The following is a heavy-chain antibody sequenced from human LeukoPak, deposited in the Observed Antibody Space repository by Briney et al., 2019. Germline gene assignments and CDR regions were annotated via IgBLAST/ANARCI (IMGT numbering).Heavy chain of an antibody. D-gene: IGHD6-13*01. CDR1: GFTFSGYW. CDR3: ARGESSPVY. V-gene: IGHV3-74*01. CDR2: INTDGSDI. J-gene: IGHJ4*02. Sequence: PGGSLRLSCAASGFTFSGYWMHWVRQAPGKGLVWVSRINTDGSDISYADSVKGRFTISGDNAKNTLYLQINSLTVEDTAVYYCARGESSPVYWGQGTLVTVSS.